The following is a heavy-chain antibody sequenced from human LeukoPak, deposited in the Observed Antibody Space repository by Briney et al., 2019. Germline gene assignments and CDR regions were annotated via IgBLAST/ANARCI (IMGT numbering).Heavy chain of an antibody. CDR3: ARDSSGPWFDP. CDR2: ITGSGSFV. Sequence: PGGSLRLSCAVSGFIFNNYIMNWVRQAPRKGLEWVSSITGSGSFVYYADSVKGRFTISRDNAKNSLFLQMNSLRAEDTAVYYCARDSSGPWFDPWGQGTLVTVSS. V-gene: IGHV3-21*01. CDR1: GFIFNNYI. D-gene: IGHD6-6*01. J-gene: IGHJ5*02.